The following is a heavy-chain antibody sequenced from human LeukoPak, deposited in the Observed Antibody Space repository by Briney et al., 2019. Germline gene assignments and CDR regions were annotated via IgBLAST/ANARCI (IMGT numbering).Heavy chain of an antibody. CDR1: GFTVSSNY. CDR3: ARGERWIQLDY. D-gene: IGHD5-18*01. Sequence: GGSLRLSCAASGFTVSSNYVSWVRQAPGKGLEWVSVIYSGGGTYYADSVKGRVTISRDNSKNTLYLQMNSLRAEDTAVYYCARGERWIQLDYWSQATLVTVSS. J-gene: IGHJ4*02. V-gene: IGHV3-53*01. CDR2: IYSGGGT.